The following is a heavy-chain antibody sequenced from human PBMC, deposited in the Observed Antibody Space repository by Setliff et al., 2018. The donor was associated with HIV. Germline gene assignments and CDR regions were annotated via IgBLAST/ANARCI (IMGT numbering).Heavy chain of an antibody. J-gene: IGHJ4*02. CDR2: MYTTVDA. Sequence: ETLSLTCTVTGASVGNYFWSWIRQSAGEGLEWIGRMYTTVDAAYNPSLKSRVIMSVDTSKNQISLKLTSVTAADTAMYYCARDPAIYFDFWGQGVLVTVSS. CDR3: ARDPAIYFDF. D-gene: IGHD2-2*01. CDR1: GASVGNYF. V-gene: IGHV4-4*07.